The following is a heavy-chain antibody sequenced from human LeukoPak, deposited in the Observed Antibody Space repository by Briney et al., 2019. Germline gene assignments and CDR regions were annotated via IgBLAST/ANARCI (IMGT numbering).Heavy chain of an antibody. J-gene: IGHJ3*02. V-gene: IGHV3-11*04. CDR3: ARDLPFDFWSGSDAFDI. D-gene: IGHD3-3*01. Sequence: GGSLRLSCAASGFAFSDYYMSWIRQAPGKGLEWVSYISSSGSTIYYADSVKGRFAISRDNAKNSLYLQMNSLRAEDTAVYYCARDLPFDFWSGSDAFDIWGQGTMVTVSS. CDR2: ISSSGSTI. CDR1: GFAFSDYY.